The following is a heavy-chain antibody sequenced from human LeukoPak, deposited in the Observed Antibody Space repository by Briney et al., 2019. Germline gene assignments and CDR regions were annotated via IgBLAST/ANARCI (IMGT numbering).Heavy chain of an antibody. CDR3: ARAYSSSWYEEWAYYYYGMDV. CDR1: GFTFTSHD. D-gene: IGHD6-13*01. V-gene: IGHV1-8*01. J-gene: IGHJ6*02. Sequence: ASVKVSCKASGFTFTSHDYNWVRQATGQGLEWMGWMNPNSGNTGYAQKFQGRVTMTRDTSISTAYMELSSLTSEDTAVYYCARAYSSSWYEEWAYYYYGMDVWGQGTTVTVS. CDR2: MNPNSGNT.